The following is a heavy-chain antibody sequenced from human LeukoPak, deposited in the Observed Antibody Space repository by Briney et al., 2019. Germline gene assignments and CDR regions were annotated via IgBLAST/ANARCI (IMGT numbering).Heavy chain of an antibody. V-gene: IGHV1-69*06. Sequence: GASVKVSCKASGGTFSSYAISWVRQAPGQGLEWMGGIIPIFGTANYAQKFQDRVTITADKSTSTAYMELRSLRSDDTAVFYCARVAQHRYYYDSSAYHYYFDYWGQGTLVTVSS. CDR1: GGTFSSYA. J-gene: IGHJ4*02. CDR3: ARVAQHRYYYDSSAYHYYFDY. D-gene: IGHD3-22*01. CDR2: IIPIFGTA.